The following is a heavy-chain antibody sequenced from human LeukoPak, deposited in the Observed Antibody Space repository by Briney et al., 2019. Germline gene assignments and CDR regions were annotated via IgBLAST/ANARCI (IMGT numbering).Heavy chain of an antibody. CDR2: IYSGGST. D-gene: IGHD2-2*01. Sequence: PGGSLRLSCAASGFTVSSNYMSWVRQAPGKGLEWVSVIYSGGSTYYADSVKGRFTISRDNSKNTLYLQMNSLRAEDTAVYYCARETDCSSTSCLTAIIDYWGQGTLVTVSS. J-gene: IGHJ4*02. CDR3: ARETDCSSTSCLTAIIDY. V-gene: IGHV3-66*01. CDR1: GFTVSSNY.